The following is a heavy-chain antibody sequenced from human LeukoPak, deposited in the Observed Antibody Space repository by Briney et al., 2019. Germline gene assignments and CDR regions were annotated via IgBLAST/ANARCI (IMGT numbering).Heavy chain of an antibody. D-gene: IGHD1-1*01. CDR3: ARDFGTSGTRTIVDVGAFDM. J-gene: IGHJ3*02. Sequence: GRSLRLSCAVSGFTFSRYGMHWVRQAPGKGLEWVAVIWYDGSNKYYGDSVKGRFTISRDNSKNTLYLQMDSLRAEDTAVYYCARDFGTSGTRTIVDVGAFDMWGQGTLVTVSS. CDR1: GFTFSRYG. CDR2: IWYDGSNK. V-gene: IGHV3-33*01.